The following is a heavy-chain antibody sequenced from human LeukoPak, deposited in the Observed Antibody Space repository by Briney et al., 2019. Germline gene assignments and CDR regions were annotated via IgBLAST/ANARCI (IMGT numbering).Heavy chain of an antibody. D-gene: IGHD3-22*01. CDR1: GFTFSSYA. V-gene: IGHV3-30*04. J-gene: IGHJ4*02. CDR2: ISYDGSNK. Sequence: GGSLRLSCAAPGFTFSSYAMHWVRQAPGKGLEWVAVISYDGSNKYYADSVKGRFTISRDNSKNTLYLQMNSLRAEDTAVYYCARDRYYYDSSGYYFRYWGQGTLVTVSS. CDR3: ARDRYYYDSSGYYFRY.